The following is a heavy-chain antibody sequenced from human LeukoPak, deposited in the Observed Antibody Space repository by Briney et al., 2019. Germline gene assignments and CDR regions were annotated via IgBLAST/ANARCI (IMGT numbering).Heavy chain of an antibody. Sequence: ASVKVSCKASGYTFTSHDVNWLRQATGQGLEWLGWMNPNSGHTGFAQKFQGRVTMTRDTSISTAYMELSSLRSEDTSMYYCAMYHYDSSGPYVGAFDIWGQGTMVTVSS. J-gene: IGHJ3*02. D-gene: IGHD3-22*01. CDR3: AMYHYDSSGPYVGAFDI. CDR1: GYTFTSHD. V-gene: IGHV1-8*01. CDR2: MNPNSGHT.